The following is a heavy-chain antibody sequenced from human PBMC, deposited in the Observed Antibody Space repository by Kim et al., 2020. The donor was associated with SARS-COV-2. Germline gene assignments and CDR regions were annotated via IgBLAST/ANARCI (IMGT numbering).Heavy chain of an antibody. J-gene: IGHJ3*01. CDR2: IYYSGST. V-gene: IGHV4-30-4*01. CDR1: GGSISSGDYY. Sequence: SETLSLTCTVSGGSISSGDYYWSWIRQPPGKGLEWIGYIYYSGSTYYNPSLKSRVTISVDTSKNQFSLKLSSVTAADTAVYYCARGEGITICGVVIIGAFDFWGQGTMVTVSS. D-gene: IGHD3-3*01. CDR3: ARGEGITICGVVIIGAFDF.